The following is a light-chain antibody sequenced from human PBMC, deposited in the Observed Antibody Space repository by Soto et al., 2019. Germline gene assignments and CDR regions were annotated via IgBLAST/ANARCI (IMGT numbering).Light chain of an antibody. CDR3: LQDYNYPLT. CDR1: QTISSW. J-gene: IGKJ4*01. CDR2: DAS. Sequence: DIQMTQSPSTLSGSVGDRVAMTSRASQTISSWLAWYQQKPGKAPKLLIYDASSLESGVPSRFSGSGSGTEFTLTISSLQPDDFATYYCLQDYNYPLTFGGGTKVDIK. V-gene: IGKV1-5*01.